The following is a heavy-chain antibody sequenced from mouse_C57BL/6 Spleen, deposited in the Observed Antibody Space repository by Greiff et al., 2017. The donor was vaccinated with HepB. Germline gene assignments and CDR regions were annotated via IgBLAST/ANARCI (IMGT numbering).Heavy chain of an antibody. V-gene: IGHV1-66*01. D-gene: IGHD3-2*02. CDR3: AREGKTAQATDYAMDY. CDR1: GYSFTSYY. Sequence: VQLQQSGPELVKPGASVKISCKASGYSFTSYYIHWVKQRPGQGLEWIGWIYPGSGNTKYNEKFKGKATLTADTSSSTAYMQLSSLTSEDSAVYYCAREGKTAQATDYAMDYWGQGTSVTVSS. J-gene: IGHJ4*01. CDR2: IYPGSGNT.